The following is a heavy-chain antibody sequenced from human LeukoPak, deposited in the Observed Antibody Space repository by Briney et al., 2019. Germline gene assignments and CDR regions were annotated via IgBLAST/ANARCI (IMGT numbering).Heavy chain of an antibody. CDR3: ARVGEQLWTIYYYYYMDV. CDR1: GGSFSGYY. CDR2: INHSGST. Sequence: PSETLSLTCAVYGGSFSGYYWSWIRQPPGKGLEWIGEINHSGSTNYNPSLKSRATISVDTSKNQFSLKLSSVTAADTAVYYCARVGEQLWTIYYYYYMDVWGKGTTVTISS. D-gene: IGHD5-18*01. J-gene: IGHJ6*03. V-gene: IGHV4-34*01.